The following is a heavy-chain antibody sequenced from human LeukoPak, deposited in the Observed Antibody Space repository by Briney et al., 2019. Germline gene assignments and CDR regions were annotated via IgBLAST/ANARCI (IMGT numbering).Heavy chain of an antibody. CDR1: GYTFSSYG. J-gene: IGHJ4*02. CDR3: ARDGGIGLDY. V-gene: IGHV3-33*01. D-gene: IGHD2-21*01. CDR2: IWYDESKK. Sequence: GGSLRPSCVASGYTFSSYGMHWVRQAPGKGLQWVAVIWYDESKKYYTDSVKGRFTISRDVSKNTLYLQMNSLRAEDSAMYYCARDGGIGLDYWGQGTLVTVSS.